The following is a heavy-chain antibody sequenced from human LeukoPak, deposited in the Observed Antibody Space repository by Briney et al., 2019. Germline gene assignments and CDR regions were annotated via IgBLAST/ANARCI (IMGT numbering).Heavy chain of an antibody. CDR3: ARGPLGFGAFPFDY. CDR1: GGSISSYY. D-gene: IGHD3-10*01. CDR2: IYYSGST. V-gene: IGHV4-59*01. Sequence: PSETLSLTCTVSGGSISSYYWSWIRQPPGKGLEWIGYIYYSGSTNYNPSLKSRVTISVDTSKNQFSLKLSSVTAADTAVYYCARGPLGFGAFPFDYWGQGTLVNVSS. J-gene: IGHJ4*02.